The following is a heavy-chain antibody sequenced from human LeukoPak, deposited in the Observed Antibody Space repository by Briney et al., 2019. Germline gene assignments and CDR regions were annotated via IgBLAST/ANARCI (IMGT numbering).Heavy chain of an antibody. V-gene: IGHV1-18*01. Sequence: ASVKVSCKASGYTFTSYGISWVRQAPGQGPEWMGWISAYSSNTNYAQKLQGRVTMTADTSTSTAYMELRSLRSDDTAVYYCASHKYCSSSSCYAFDIWDQGTMVTVSS. CDR1: GYTFTSYG. J-gene: IGHJ3*02. D-gene: IGHD2-2*01. CDR3: ASHKYCSSSSCYAFDI. CDR2: ISAYSSNT.